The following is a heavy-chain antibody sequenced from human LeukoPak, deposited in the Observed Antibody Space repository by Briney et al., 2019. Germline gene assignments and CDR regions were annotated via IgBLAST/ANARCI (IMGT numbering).Heavy chain of an antibody. CDR3: ARDHWGYGSGSLSSD. J-gene: IGHJ4*02. D-gene: IGHD3-10*01. CDR1: GGSISSGGYS. CDR2: IYHSGST. V-gene: IGHV4-30-2*01. Sequence: PSETLSLTCAVSGGSISSGGYSWSWIRQPPGKGLEWIGYIYHSGSTYYNPSLKSRVTISVDRSKNQFSLKLSSVTAADTAVYYCARDHWGYGSGSLSSDWGQGTLVTVSS.